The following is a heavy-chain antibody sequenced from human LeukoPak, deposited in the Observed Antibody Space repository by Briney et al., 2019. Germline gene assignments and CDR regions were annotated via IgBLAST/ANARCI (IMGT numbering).Heavy chain of an antibody. CDR1: GFVVSTNY. CDR3: AKDRDSSSWYVWDFDY. D-gene: IGHD6-13*01. Sequence: GGSLRLSCAASGFVVSTNYMSWVRQAPGKGLEWVSAISGSGGSTYYADSVKGRFTISRDNSKNTLYLQMNSLRAEDTAVYYCAKDRDSSSWYVWDFDYWGQGTLVTVSS. CDR2: ISGSGGST. V-gene: IGHV3-23*01. J-gene: IGHJ4*02.